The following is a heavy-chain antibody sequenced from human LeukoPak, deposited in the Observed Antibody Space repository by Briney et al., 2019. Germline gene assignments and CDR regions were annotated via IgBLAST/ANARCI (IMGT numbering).Heavy chain of an antibody. V-gene: IGHV1-46*01. Sequence: ASVKVSCKASGYTFTRYYLHWLRQAPGQGIEWMGIMNPSGGSTSYAQKFQGRVTMSRATSTSTVYMELSSLRYEDTAVYYCASPGDIIAGAGRGAFDIWGQGTMVTGSS. CDR2: MNPSGGST. J-gene: IGHJ3*02. CDR1: GYTFTRYY. CDR3: ASPGDIIAGAGRGAFDI. D-gene: IGHD6-13*01.